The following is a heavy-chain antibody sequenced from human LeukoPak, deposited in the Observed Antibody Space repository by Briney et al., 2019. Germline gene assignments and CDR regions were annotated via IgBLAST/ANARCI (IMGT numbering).Heavy chain of an antibody. CDR1: GFTFNNYA. CDR2: ISGSGGST. CDR3: AKDFSSFGYFDY. V-gene: IGHV3-23*01. Sequence: GGSLRLSCAASGFTFNNYAMSWVRQAPGKGLEWVSTISGSGGSTYYADSVKGRFTISRDNSKNTLYLQMNSLRAEDTAVYYCAKDFSSFGYFDYWGQGTPVTVSS. D-gene: IGHD3-10*01. J-gene: IGHJ4*02.